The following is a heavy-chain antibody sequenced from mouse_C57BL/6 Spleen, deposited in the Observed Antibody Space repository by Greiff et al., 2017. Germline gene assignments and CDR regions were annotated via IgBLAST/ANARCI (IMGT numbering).Heavy chain of an antibody. J-gene: IGHJ2*01. CDR3: ARGGYYGSSRY. Sequence: VQLQQSGAELVKPGASVKLSCKASGYTFTSYWMHWVKQRPGQGLEWIGMIHPNSGSTNYNEKFKSKATLTVDKSSSTAYMQLSSLTSEDSAVYYCARGGYYGSSRYWGQGTTLTVSS. D-gene: IGHD1-1*01. V-gene: IGHV1-64*01. CDR2: IHPNSGST. CDR1: GYTFTSYW.